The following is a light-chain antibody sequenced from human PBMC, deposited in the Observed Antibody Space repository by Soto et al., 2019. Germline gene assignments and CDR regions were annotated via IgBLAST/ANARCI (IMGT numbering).Light chain of an antibody. CDR2: DAS. CDR3: QQRSNWPLYSFT. CDR1: QSVSSY. J-gene: IGKJ3*01. V-gene: IGKV3-11*01. Sequence: EIVLTQSPATLSLSPGERATLSCRASQSVSSYLAWYQQKPGQAPRLLIYDASNRATGIPARFSGSGSGKDFTLTISSLEPEDFAVYYCQQRSNWPLYSFTFGPGTKVDIK.